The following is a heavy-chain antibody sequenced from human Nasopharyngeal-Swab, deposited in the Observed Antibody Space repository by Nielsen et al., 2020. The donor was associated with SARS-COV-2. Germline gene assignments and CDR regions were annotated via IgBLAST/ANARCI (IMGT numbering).Heavy chain of an antibody. V-gene: IGHV1-24*01. D-gene: IGHD1-14*01. J-gene: IGHJ4*02. CDR1: GYTLTELS. Sequence: ASVKVSCKVSGYTLTELSMHWVRQAPRKGLEWMGGFDPEDGETIYAQKFQGRVTMTEDTSTDTAYMELSSLRSEDTAVYYCATADPAGSPSVWFDYWGQGTPVTVSS. CDR2: FDPEDGET. CDR3: ATADPAGSPSVWFDY.